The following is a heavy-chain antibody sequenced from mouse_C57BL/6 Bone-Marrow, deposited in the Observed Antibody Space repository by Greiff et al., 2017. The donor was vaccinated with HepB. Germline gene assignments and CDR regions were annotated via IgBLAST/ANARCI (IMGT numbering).Heavy chain of an antibody. D-gene: IGHD1-1*01. J-gene: IGHJ4*01. CDR1: GFSLTSYG. Sequence: VQLVESGPGLVAPSQSLSITCTVSGFSLTSYGVHWVRQPPGKGLEWLVVIWSDGSTTYNSALKSRLSISKDNSKSQVFLKMNSLQTDDTAMYYCARQPYYYGSSYGAMDYWGQGTSVTVSS. CDR3: ARQPYYYGSSYGAMDY. V-gene: IGHV2-6-1*01. CDR2: IWSDGST.